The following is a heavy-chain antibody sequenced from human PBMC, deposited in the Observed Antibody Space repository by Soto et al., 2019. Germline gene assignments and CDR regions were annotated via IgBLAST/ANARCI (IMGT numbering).Heavy chain of an antibody. Sequence: EVQLVESGGGLVQPGGSLRLSCAASGFPFSTYWMSWVRQAPGKGLEWVANIRQDGSDKYYVDSVKGRFTISRDNAKNSLYLHMSSLRAADTAVYYCARGFAVSSSWYPPFDYWGQGTLVTVSS. V-gene: IGHV3-7*01. CDR2: IRQDGSDK. CDR1: GFPFSTYW. J-gene: IGHJ4*02. CDR3: ARGFAVSSSWYPPFDY. D-gene: IGHD6-13*01.